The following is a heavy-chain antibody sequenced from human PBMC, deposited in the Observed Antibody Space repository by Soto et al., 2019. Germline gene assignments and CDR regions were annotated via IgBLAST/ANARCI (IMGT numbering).Heavy chain of an antibody. D-gene: IGHD1-26*01. CDR2: IIPIFGTA. Sequence: GASVKVSCTASGGTFSSYAISWVRQAPGQGLEWMGGIIPIFGTANYAQKFQGRVTITADESTSTAYMELSSLRSEDTAVYYCAYGDSGSPNSEETDYWGQGTLVTVSS. V-gene: IGHV1-69*13. J-gene: IGHJ4*02. CDR1: GGTFSSYA. CDR3: AYGDSGSPNSEETDY.